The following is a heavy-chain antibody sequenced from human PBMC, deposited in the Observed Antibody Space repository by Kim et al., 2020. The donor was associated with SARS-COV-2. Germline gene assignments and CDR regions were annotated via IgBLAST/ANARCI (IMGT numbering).Heavy chain of an antibody. D-gene: IGHD6-19*01. Sequence: GGSLRLSCAVSGFTFSDYWMNWVRQAPGKGLEWVANIKQDGTETHYVDSVKGRFTISRDNAKNSLDLHMNSLRDEDTAVYYCAGGTGWSIDYWGQGTLVT. CDR3: AGGTGWSIDY. CDR1: GFTFSDYW. J-gene: IGHJ4*02. CDR2: IKQDGTET. V-gene: IGHV3-7*01.